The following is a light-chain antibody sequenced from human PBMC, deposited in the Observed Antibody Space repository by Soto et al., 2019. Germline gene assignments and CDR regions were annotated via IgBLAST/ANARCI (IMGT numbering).Light chain of an antibody. V-gene: IGKV1-9*01. CDR2: AAS. Sequence: IQLTQSPSSLSASVGDRVTITCRASQDIAIYLAWYQQKPGEAPKLLIYAASTLYGGVPSRFSGSGSGTDFALTITSLKAEDFATYYCQQLGMYPSTFGGGTKVDI. CDR1: QDIAIY. J-gene: IGKJ4*01. CDR3: QQLGMYPST.